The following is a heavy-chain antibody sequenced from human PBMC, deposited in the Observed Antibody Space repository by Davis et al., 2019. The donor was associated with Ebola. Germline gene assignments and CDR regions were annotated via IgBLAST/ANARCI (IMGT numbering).Heavy chain of an antibody. V-gene: IGHV3-21*01. Sequence: GESLKISCAASGFTFSSYSMNWVRQAPGQGLGRVSSISSSSSYIYYADSLKGRFTISRDNAKNSLYLQMNSLRAEDTAVYYCARDPYYGGNWGQGTLVTVSS. CDR2: ISSSSSYI. J-gene: IGHJ4*02. CDR1: GFTFSSYS. D-gene: IGHD3-10*01. CDR3: ARDPYYGGN.